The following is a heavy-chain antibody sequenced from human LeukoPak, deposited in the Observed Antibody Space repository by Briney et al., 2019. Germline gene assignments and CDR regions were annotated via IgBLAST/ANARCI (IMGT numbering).Heavy chain of an antibody. D-gene: IGHD6-19*01. V-gene: IGHV3-7*05. Sequence: GGSLRLSCAASGFTFSSYWMNWVRQAPGKGLEWVANIKQDGSERYYVDSVKGRFTISRDNAKKLLSLQMNSLRGDDTAVYYCARREATGCLSFGYWGQGTLVTVSS. CDR1: GFTFSSYW. CDR3: ARREATGCLSFGY. CDR2: IKQDGSER. J-gene: IGHJ4*02.